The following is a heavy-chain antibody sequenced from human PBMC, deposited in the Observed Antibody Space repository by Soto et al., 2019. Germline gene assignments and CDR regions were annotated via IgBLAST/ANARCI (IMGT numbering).Heavy chain of an antibody. D-gene: IGHD2-15*01. CDR2: IYPGDSDA. CDR1: GYSFTSYW. Sequence: PGESLKISCKGSGYSFTSYWIGWVRQTPGKGLEWMGMIYPGDSDARYSPSFEGQVTFSVDKSISTAYLQWSSLKASDTAMYYCARHVDGYCSGGSCYPVGMDVWGQGTTVTVSS. CDR3: ARHVDGYCSGGSCYPVGMDV. V-gene: IGHV5-51*01. J-gene: IGHJ6*02.